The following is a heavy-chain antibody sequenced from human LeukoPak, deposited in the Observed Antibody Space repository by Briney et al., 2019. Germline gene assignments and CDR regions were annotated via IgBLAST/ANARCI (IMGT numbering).Heavy chain of an antibody. CDR3: ARLAKTYYACVY. Sequence: GEPLQISSVASGLTFTSYWLAWVRTMPGKGREWLGVIYPDYSDTIYIPSFQAHLTISVDKSLKTAYLESNTLKASDTAIYYCARLAKTYYACVYWGQGTLVAVSS. CDR1: GLTFTSYW. V-gene: IGHV5-51*01. D-gene: IGHD3-22*01. CDR2: IYPDYSDT. J-gene: IGHJ4*02.